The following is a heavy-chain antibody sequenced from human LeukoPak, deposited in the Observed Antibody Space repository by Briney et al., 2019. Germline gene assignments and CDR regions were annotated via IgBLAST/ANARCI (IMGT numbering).Heavy chain of an antibody. CDR3: ARWNYYGSGSPYYYYYGMDV. J-gene: IGHJ6*02. CDR2: ISSSGSTI. Sequence: GGSLRLSCAASGFTFSSYEMNWVRQAPGKGLEWVSYISSSGSTIYYADSVKGRFTISRDNAKNSLYLQMNSLRAEDTAVCYSARWNYYGSGSPYYYYYGMDVWGQGTTVTVSS. V-gene: IGHV3-48*03. CDR1: GFTFSSYE. D-gene: IGHD3-10*01.